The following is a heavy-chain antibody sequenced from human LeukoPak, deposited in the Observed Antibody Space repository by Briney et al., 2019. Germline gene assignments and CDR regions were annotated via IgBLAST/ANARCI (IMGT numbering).Heavy chain of an antibody. CDR1: GFTFSDYA. Sequence: GGSLRLSCAASGFTFSDYAMSWVRQAPGKGLEWLSVISGGGSGSTYYADSVTGRVTVSRDNSKKTVDLQMNNLRVDDTAIYYCAKDHANTPVVTNWGQGILVTVSS. CDR2: ISGGGSGST. V-gene: IGHV3-23*01. CDR3: AKDHANTPVVTN. D-gene: IGHD2-21*02. J-gene: IGHJ4*02.